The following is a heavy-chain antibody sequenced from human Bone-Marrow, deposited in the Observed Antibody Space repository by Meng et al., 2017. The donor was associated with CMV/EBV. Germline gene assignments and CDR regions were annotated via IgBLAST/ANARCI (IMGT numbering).Heavy chain of an antibody. CDR1: GYTFTSYD. J-gene: IGHJ3*01. CDR2: INPDGGTT. V-gene: IGHV1-46*01. D-gene: IGHD3-22*01. Sequence: ASVKVSCKASGYTFTSYDINWVRQAPGQGLEWMGRINPDGGTTTYAQKFQGGVTLTSDTSTSTVYMELSSLRSEDTAVYYCARDLVGYDAFDVWGQGTMVTVSS. CDR3: ARDLVGYDAFDV.